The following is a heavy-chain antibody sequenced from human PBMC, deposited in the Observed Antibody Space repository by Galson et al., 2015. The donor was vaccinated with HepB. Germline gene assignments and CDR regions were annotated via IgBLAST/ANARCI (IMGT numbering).Heavy chain of an antibody. CDR2: TSGDGGRS. CDR3: AKGCGLFDS. Sequence: SLRFSCAASGFKFDNHVMSWVREVPGKGLKGASGTSGDGGRSFYADSVKGRFTISKDNSKDTVYLQINSARDEDTAVYYCAKGCGLFDSWGQGILVTVSS. V-gene: IGHV3-23*01. CDR1: GFKFDNHV. J-gene: IGHJ5*01. D-gene: IGHD2-21*01.